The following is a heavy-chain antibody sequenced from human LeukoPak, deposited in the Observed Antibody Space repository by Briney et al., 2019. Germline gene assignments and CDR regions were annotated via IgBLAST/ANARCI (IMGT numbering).Heavy chain of an antibody. Sequence: GASVKVSCKASGYTFTSYGISWVRQAPGQGLEWMGWISAYNGNTNYAQKLQGRVTMTTDTSTSTAYMELRSLRSDDTAVYYCARNKPYCSSTSCSRGNWFDPWGQGTLVTVSS. CDR2: ISAYNGNT. J-gene: IGHJ5*02. V-gene: IGHV1-18*01. CDR1: GYTFTSYG. CDR3: ARNKPYCSSTSCSRGNWFDP. D-gene: IGHD2-2*01.